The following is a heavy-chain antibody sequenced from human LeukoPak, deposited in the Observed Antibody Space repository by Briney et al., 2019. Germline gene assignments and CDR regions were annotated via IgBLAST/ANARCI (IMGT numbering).Heavy chain of an antibody. Sequence: GGSLRLSCAASGFSFSTYTMNCVRQAPGRGLKWVSSISTSGNYIYYPDSVKGRFTISRDNVKTSLYLQMDSLRAEDTAVYYCARLGAWIQLSQGYLDLWGRGTLVTVSS. D-gene: IGHD5-18*01. CDR3: ARLGAWIQLSQGYLDL. CDR2: ISTSGNYI. J-gene: IGHJ2*01. CDR1: GFSFSTYT. V-gene: IGHV3-21*01.